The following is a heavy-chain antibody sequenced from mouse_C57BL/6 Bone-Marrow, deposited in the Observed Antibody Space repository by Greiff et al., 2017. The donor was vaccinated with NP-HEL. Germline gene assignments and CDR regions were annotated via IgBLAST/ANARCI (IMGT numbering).Heavy chain of an antibody. V-gene: IGHV1-26*01. CDR2: INPNNGGT. CDR3: ARGGGNYVFYAMDY. D-gene: IGHD2-1*01. J-gene: IGHJ4*01. Sequence: EVQLQQSGPELVKPGASVKISCKASGYTFTDYYMNWVKQSHGKSLEWIGDINPNNGGTSYNQKFKGKATLTVDKSSSTVYMELRSLTSEDSAVYYCARGGGNYVFYAMDYWGQGTSVTVSS. CDR1: GYTFTDYY.